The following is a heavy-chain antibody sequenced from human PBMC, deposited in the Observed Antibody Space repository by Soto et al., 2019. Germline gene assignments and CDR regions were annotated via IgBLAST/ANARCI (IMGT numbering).Heavy chain of an antibody. V-gene: IGHV3-23*01. D-gene: IGHD4-17*01. J-gene: IGHJ6*02. CDR2: ISGSGGST. CDR3: AKVTVTTLYYYYYGMDV. Sequence: PGGSLRLSCAASGFTFSSYAMSWVRQAPGKGLEWVSAISGSGGSTYYADSVKGRFTISRDNSKNTLHLQMNSLRAEDTAVYYCAKVTVTTLYYYYYGMDVWGQGTTVTVSS. CDR1: GFTFSSYA.